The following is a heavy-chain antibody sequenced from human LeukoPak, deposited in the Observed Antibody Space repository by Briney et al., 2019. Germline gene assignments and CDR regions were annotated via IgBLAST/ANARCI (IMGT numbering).Heavy chain of an antibody. D-gene: IGHD3-16*01. V-gene: IGHV4-59*08. CDR2: IYYSGGT. CDR1: GGSLRSYY. Sequence: PSETLSLTCTVSGGSLRSYYWSWIRQSPGKGLEWIGYIYYSGGTNYNPSLKSRVTISVDTSKNQFSLKMTSVTAADTAVYYCARIEGDNSLDYWGQGTLVTVSS. CDR3: ARIEGDNSLDY. J-gene: IGHJ4*02.